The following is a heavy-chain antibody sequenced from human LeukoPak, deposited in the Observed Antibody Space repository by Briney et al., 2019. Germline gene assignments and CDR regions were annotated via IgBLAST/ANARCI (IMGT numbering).Heavy chain of an antibody. J-gene: IGHJ3*02. CDR2: IKQDGSEK. D-gene: IGHD3-22*01. CDR1: GFIFNNYW. V-gene: IGHV3-7*03. Sequence: GGSLRLSCAASGFIFNNYWMTWARQAPGKGLEWVAHIKQDGSEKNYVDSVKGRFTISRDNAKNSLYLQMNSLRAEDSAVYYCARGLSYYDSSGYAFDIWGQGTMVTVSS. CDR3: ARGLSYYDSSGYAFDI.